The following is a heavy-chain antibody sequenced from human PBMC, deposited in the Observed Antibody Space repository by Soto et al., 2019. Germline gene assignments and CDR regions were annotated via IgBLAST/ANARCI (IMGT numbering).Heavy chain of an antibody. Sequence: GGSLRLSCVASGFTFITSFMGWVRQAPGKGLEWVANINQDGGGTYYVDSVEGRFTISRDNAKDSLYLQMNSLRGEDTAVYYCARYFRGSGRYFFDYWGKGTLVTVSS. CDR3: ARYFRGSGRYFFDY. D-gene: IGHD6-19*01. CDR2: INQDGGGT. V-gene: IGHV3-7*03. J-gene: IGHJ4*02. CDR1: GFTFITSF.